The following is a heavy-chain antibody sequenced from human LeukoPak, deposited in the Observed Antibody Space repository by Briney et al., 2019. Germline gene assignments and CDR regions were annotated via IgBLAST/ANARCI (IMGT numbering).Heavy chain of an antibody. CDR3: AKDPGSNPIVVPAAIEVAR. D-gene: IGHD2-2*02. J-gene: IGHJ4*02. CDR2: ISAYNGNT. V-gene: IGHV1-18*01. CDR1: GYTFTSYG. Sequence: ASVKVSCKASGYTFTSYGISWVRQAPGQGLEWMGWISAYNGNTNYAQKLQGRVTMTTDTSTSTAYMELRSLRSDDTAVYYCAKDPGSNPIVVPAAIEVARWGQGTLVTVSS.